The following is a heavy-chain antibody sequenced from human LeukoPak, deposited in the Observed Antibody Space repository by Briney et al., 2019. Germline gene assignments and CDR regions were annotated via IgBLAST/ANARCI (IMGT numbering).Heavy chain of an antibody. D-gene: IGHD7-27*01. Sequence: SETLSLTCIVSGGSISSSSYYWNWIRQHPGKGLEWIGEINHSGSTNYNPSLKSRVTISVDTSKNQFSLKLSSVTAADTAVYYCARAPSNWGQLRWYYYMDVWGKGTTVTVSS. CDR1: GGSISSSSYY. CDR2: INHSGST. J-gene: IGHJ6*03. CDR3: ARAPSNWGQLRWYYYMDV. V-gene: IGHV4-39*07.